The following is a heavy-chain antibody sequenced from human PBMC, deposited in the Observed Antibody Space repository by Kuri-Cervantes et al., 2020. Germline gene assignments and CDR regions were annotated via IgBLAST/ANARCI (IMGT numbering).Heavy chain of an antibody. Sequence: GESLKISCAASGFTFGDDSLNWVRQAPGKGLEWVSYINSLSTTIYYAESVKGRFTISRDNAKNSLYLQMNSLRVEDTAVYYCAREDYGDSRTTFDIWGQGTMVTVSS. D-gene: IGHD4-17*01. CDR2: INSLSTTI. CDR1: GFTFGDDS. CDR3: AREDYGDSRTTFDI. J-gene: IGHJ3*02. V-gene: IGHV3-48*01.